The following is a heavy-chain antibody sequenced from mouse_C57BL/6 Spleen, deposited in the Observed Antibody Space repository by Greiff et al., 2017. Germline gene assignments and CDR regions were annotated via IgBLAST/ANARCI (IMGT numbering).Heavy chain of an antibody. CDR2: IDPEDGET. V-gene: IGHV14-2*01. J-gene: IGHJ4*01. CDR3: AYYYVSSSYAMDY. Sequence: EVQLQQSGAELVKPGASVKLSCTASGFTIKDYYMHWVKQRPEQGLEWIGRIDPEDGETKYAPKFQGKDTITADTSSNTAYLQLSSLTSEDSAVYYCAYYYVSSSYAMDYWGQGTSVTVSS. D-gene: IGHD1-1*01. CDR1: GFTIKDYY.